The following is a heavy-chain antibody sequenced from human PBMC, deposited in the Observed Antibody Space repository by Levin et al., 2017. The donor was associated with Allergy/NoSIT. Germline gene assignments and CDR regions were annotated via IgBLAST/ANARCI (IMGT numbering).Heavy chain of an antibody. CDR1: GDSISSYH. J-gene: IGHJ5*01. Sequence: SETLSLTCTVSGDSISSYHWNWLRQPPGKELEWIGCLYYSGSTKYNPSLKSRVTISVDATKNPFSLKLTSVTAADTAVYYCARDQGSSGWYGWIDSWGQGALVTVSS. CDR2: LYYSGST. D-gene: IGHD6-19*01. CDR3: ARDQGSSGWYGWIDS. V-gene: IGHV4-59*01.